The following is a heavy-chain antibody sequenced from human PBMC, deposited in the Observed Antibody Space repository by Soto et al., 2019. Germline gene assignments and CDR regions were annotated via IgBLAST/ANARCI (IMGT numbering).Heavy chain of an antibody. CDR1: GGTFSSYS. J-gene: IGHJ4*02. D-gene: IGHD1-26*01. CDR2: SIPIFGTA. V-gene: IGHV1-69*01. Sequence: QVQLVQSGAEVKKPGSSVKVSCKASGGTFSSYSINWVRQAPGQGLEWMGESIPIFGTANYAQKFQGRVTITANESTSTGYMSLSSLRSEDTAVYYCARDGGRHSGGIDYWGQGTLVTASS. CDR3: ARDGGRHSGGIDY.